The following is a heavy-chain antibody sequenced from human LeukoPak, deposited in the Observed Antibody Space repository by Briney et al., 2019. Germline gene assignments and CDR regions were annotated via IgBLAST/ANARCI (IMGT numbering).Heavy chain of an antibody. D-gene: IGHD1-26*01. CDR1: GFTFSSYS. CDR3: ARDQIIGSYAFDY. Sequence: PGGSLRLSCAASGFTFSSYSMTWVRQAPGKALEWVSSISSSSSYIYYADSVKGRFTISRDNAKNSLYLQMNSLRAEDTAVYYCARDQIIGSYAFDYWGQGTLVTVSS. V-gene: IGHV3-21*01. CDR2: ISSSSSYI. J-gene: IGHJ4*02.